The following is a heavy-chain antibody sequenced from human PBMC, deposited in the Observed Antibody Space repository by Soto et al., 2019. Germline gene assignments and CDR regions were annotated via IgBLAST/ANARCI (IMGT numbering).Heavy chain of an antibody. Sequence: QITLKESGPALVNPTQTLTLTCTFSGFSLTTSGVGVGWIRQPPGKALEWLGLIYWDNDRRYSPSLRNRLTITKDTYKNQVVLTMTDMDPVDTATYYCAHRRGGYNWNDGNFDYWGQGTLVTVSS. V-gene: IGHV2-5*02. CDR2: IYWDNDR. CDR1: GFSLTTSGVG. J-gene: IGHJ4*02. CDR3: AHRRGGYNWNDGNFDY. D-gene: IGHD1-1*01.